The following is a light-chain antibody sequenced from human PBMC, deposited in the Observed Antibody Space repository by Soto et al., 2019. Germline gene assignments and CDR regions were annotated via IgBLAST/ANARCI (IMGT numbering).Light chain of an antibody. CDR2: AAS. V-gene: IGKV1-9*01. CDR1: QGISSY. Sequence: DIQLTQSPSFLSASVGDRVTITCRASQGISSYLAWYQQKTGKAPKLLIYAASTLQSGVPSRFSGSGSGTEFTLTIISLQPEDFATYYCQQLNSYPFTFGGGTKVEIK. CDR3: QQLNSYPFT. J-gene: IGKJ4*01.